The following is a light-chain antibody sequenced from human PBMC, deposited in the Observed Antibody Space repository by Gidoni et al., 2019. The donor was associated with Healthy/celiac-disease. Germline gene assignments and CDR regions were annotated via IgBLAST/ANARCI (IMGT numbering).Light chain of an antibody. Sequence: DIQMTQSPSSVSASVGDRVTSTCRASQDISSWLAWYQQKPGKAPKLLIYAESSLQSGVPSRFSGSGSGTECTLTISSLQPEDFATYYCQQANSFPPLTFGGGTKVEIK. CDR2: AES. CDR3: QQANSFPPLT. J-gene: IGKJ4*01. CDR1: QDISSW. V-gene: IGKV1D-12*01.